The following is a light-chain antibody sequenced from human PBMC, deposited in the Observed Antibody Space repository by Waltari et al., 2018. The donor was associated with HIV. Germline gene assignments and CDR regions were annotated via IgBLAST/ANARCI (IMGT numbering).Light chain of an antibody. Sequence: DIQLTQSPSPLSASVGDRVTITCRASQTIGDYVYWYRRKPGKPPKLVIYAATSLQPGVRSRFSGSGSGTDCALTISSLQPEDFAIYYCEQIYTFPLFTFGPGTKVDIK. CDR2: AAT. CDR3: EQIYTFPLFT. CDR1: QTIGDY. J-gene: IGKJ3*01. V-gene: IGKV1-39*01.